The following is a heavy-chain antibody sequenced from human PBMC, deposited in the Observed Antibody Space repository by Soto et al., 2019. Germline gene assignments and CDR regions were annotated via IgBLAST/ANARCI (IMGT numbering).Heavy chain of an antibody. CDR2: INSDGSST. J-gene: IGHJ4*02. D-gene: IGHD2-15*01. V-gene: IGHV3-74*01. CDR1: GFTFSSYW. Sequence: GGSLRPSCAASGFTFSSYWMRLVRQAPGKGLVWVSRINSDGSSTSYADSVKGRFTISRDNAKNTLYLQMNSLRAEDTAVYYCARDYAVAQAESFDYWGQGTLVTVSS. CDR3: ARDYAVAQAESFDY.